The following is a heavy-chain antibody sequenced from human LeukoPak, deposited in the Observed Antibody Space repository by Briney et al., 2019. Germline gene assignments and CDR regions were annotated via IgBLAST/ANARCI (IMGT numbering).Heavy chain of an antibody. J-gene: IGHJ4*02. V-gene: IGHV4-34*01. CDR3: ARATPGYGD. D-gene: IGHD5-12*01. CDR2: INHSGST. Sequence: SETLSLTCAVYGGSFSGYYWSWIRQPPGKGQEWIGEINHSGSTNYNPSLKSRVTISVDTSKNQFSLKLSSVTAADTAVYYCARATPGYGDWGQGTLVTVSS. CDR1: GGSFSGYY.